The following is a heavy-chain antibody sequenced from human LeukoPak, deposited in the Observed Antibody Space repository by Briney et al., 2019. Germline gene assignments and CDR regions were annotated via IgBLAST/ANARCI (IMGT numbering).Heavy chain of an antibody. CDR1: GFTFSSYG. V-gene: IGHV3-30*18. J-gene: IGHJ4*02. CDR2: ISYDGSNK. D-gene: IGHD4/OR15-4a*01. CDR3: AKIGVVGANDY. Sequence: PGGSLRLSCAASGFTFSSYGMHWVRQAPGKGLEWVAVISYDGSNKYYADSVKGRFTISRDNSKNTLYLQMNSLRAEDTAVYYCAKIGVVGANDYWGQGTLVTVSS.